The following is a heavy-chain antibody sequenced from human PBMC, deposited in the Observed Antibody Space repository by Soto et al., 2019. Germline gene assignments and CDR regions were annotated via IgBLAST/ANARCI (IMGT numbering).Heavy chain of an antibody. J-gene: IGHJ4*02. Sequence: SETLSLTCAVYGGSFSGYYWSWIRQPPGKGLEWIGEINHSGSTNYNPSLKSRVTISVDTSKNQFSLKLSSVTAADTAVYYCATSTTVTPAPFDYWGQGTLVTV. D-gene: IGHD4-17*01. V-gene: IGHV4-34*01. CDR3: ATSTTVTPAPFDY. CDR1: GGSFSGYY. CDR2: INHSGST.